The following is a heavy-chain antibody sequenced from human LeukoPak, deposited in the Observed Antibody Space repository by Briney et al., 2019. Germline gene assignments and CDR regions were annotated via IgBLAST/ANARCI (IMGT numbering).Heavy chain of an antibody. J-gene: IGHJ4*02. Sequence: GGSLRLSCAASGFTFSDYYMSWIRQAPGKGLEWVSYISSSGSSMYYADSVKGRFTISRDNAKNSLYLQMNSLRAEDTAVYYCAMQSGSYNYFDYWGQGTLVTVSS. CDR1: GFTFSDYY. CDR2: ISSSGSSM. D-gene: IGHD1-26*01. V-gene: IGHV3-11*04. CDR3: AMQSGSYNYFDY.